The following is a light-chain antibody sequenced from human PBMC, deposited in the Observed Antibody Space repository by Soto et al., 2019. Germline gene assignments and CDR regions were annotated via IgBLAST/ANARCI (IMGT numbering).Light chain of an antibody. CDR2: EVN. Sequence: QSALTQPACVSVSPGQSITISCTGTSSNVGSYKLVSLYQQHPGKAPKLMIFEVNKRPSGVSNRFSGSKSGNTASLTISGLKVEDEADYYCCSSGGSPTYVFGTGTKVTVL. CDR1: SSNVGSYKL. J-gene: IGLJ1*01. CDR3: CSSGGSPTYV. V-gene: IGLV2-23*02.